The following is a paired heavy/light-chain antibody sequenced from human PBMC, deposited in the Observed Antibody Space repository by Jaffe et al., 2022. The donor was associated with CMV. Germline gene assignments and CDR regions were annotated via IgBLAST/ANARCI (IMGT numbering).Heavy chain of an antibody. CDR1: GFTFSSYA. Sequence: EVQLLESGGGLIQPGGSLRLSCTASGFTFSSYAMSWVRQAPGKGLEWVSGVDGTGVLTYDADSVKGRFTVSRDNSKSTVYLQMNSLRDEDTAVYYCAKTGALDFGSGSYFDYWGQGSLVTVSS. J-gene: IGHJ4*02. CDR2: VDGTGVLT. CDR3: AKTGALDFGSGSYFDY. V-gene: IGHV3-23*01. D-gene: IGHD3-10*01.
Light chain of an antibody. V-gene: IGLV3-1*01. CDR1: KLGGKY. J-gene: IGLJ2*01. CDR3: QAWDSSTVI. Sequence: SYELTQPPSVSVSPGQTASITCSGDKLGGKYASWYQQKPGQSPVVVIYHDFKRPSGIPERFSGSNSGNTATLTISGTQAMDEADYFCQAWDSSTVIFGGGTKLTV. CDR2: HDF.